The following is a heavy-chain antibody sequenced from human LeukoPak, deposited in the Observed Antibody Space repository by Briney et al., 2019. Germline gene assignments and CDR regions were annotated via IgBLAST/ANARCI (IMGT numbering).Heavy chain of an antibody. J-gene: IGHJ5*02. V-gene: IGHV1-69*04. CDR2: IIPILGIA. Sequence: ASVKVSCKASGGTFSSYAISWLRQAPGQGLEWMGRIIPILGIANYAQKFQGRVTITADKSTSTAYMELSSLRSEDTAVYYCARQFDILTGYYVKKNWFDPWGQGTLVTVSS. CDR1: GGTFSSYA. D-gene: IGHD3-9*01. CDR3: ARQFDILTGYYVKKNWFDP.